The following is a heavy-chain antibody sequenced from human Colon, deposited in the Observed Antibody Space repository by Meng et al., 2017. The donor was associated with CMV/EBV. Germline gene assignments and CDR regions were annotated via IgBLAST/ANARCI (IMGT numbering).Heavy chain of an antibody. Sequence: WSLLLSCAASGFTFSSYAMSWVRQAPGKGLEWVSSISGTGSNTYYADSMKGRFTISRDNSENTLYLQMNSLRAEDTAVYYCAKDMGYWGQGTLVTVSS. V-gene: IGHV3-23*01. CDR1: GFTFSSYA. CDR3: AKDMGY. D-gene: IGHD3-10*01. J-gene: IGHJ4*02. CDR2: ISGTGSNT.